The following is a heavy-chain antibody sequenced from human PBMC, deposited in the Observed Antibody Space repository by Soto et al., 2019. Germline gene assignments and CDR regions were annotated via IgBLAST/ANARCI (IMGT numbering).Heavy chain of an antibody. CDR3: AKGLVTTAPYYYYGMDV. CDR1: GFTFSSYG. Sequence: VGSLRLSCAASGFTFSSYGMHWVRQAPGKGLEWVAVISYDGSNKYYADSVKGRFTISRDNSKNTLYLQMNSLRAEDTAVYYCAKGLVTTAPYYYYGMDVWGQGTTVTVSS. V-gene: IGHV3-30*18. J-gene: IGHJ6*02. D-gene: IGHD4-17*01. CDR2: ISYDGSNK.